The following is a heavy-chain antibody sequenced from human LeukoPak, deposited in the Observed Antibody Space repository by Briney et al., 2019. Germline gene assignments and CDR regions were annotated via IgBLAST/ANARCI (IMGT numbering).Heavy chain of an antibody. D-gene: IGHD5-18*01. V-gene: IGHV3-30-3*01. J-gene: IGHJ3*02. CDR3: ARDRVGYSYGYDAAFDI. Sequence: PGGSLRLSCAASGFTFSSYAMHWVRQAPGKGLEWVAVISYDGSNKYYADSVKGRFTISRDNSKNTLYLQMNSLRAEDTAVYYCARDRVGYSYGYDAAFDIWGQGTMVTVSS. CDR1: GFTFSSYA. CDR2: ISYDGSNK.